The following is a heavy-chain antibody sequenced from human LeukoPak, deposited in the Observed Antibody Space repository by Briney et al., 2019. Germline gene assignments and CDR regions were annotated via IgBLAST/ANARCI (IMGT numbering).Heavy chain of an antibody. CDR2: ISSTGSAK. CDR3: TRPQPYDY. J-gene: IGHJ4*02. Sequence: PGGSLRLSCAASGFTFSSYEMNWVRQAPGKGLEWVSYISSTGSAKYYADSVKGRFTISRDDAKNSLYLQMNSLRAEDTAVYYCTRPQPYDYWGQGTLVTVSS. V-gene: IGHV3-48*03. D-gene: IGHD5-18*01. CDR1: GFTFSSYE.